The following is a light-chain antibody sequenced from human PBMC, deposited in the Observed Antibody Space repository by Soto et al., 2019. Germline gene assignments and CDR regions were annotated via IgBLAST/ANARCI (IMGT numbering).Light chain of an antibody. CDR1: QSVLSSSNNKNY. J-gene: IGKJ4*01. CDR2: WAS. Sequence: DIVMTQSPDSLAVSVGERATINCKSSQSVLSSSNNKNYLAWYQQKPGQPPKLLIYWASTRESGVPDRFSGSGSGTDFTLTISSLQAEDVAVYYCQQYYSTPLTFGGGTKVDIK. CDR3: QQYYSTPLT. V-gene: IGKV4-1*01.